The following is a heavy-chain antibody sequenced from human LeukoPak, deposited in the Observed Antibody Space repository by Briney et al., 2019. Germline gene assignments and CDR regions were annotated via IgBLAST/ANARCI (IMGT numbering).Heavy chain of an antibody. CDR2: IYTSGST. CDR1: GGSISSYY. D-gene: IGHD2-15*01. V-gene: IGHV4-4*07. Sequence: PSETLSLTCTVSGGSISSYYWSWIRQSAGKGLEWIGRIYTSGSTNYNPSLKSRVTMSVDTSKNQFSLKLSSVTAADTAVYYCARGGGCSGGSCYHYYYGMDVWGQGTTVTVSS. J-gene: IGHJ6*02. CDR3: ARGGGCSGGSCYHYYYGMDV.